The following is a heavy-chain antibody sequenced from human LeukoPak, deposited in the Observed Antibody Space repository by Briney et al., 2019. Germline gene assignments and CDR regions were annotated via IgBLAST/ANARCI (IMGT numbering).Heavy chain of an antibody. Sequence: SVKVSCKASGCTFSSYAISWVRQAPGQGLEWMGGIIPIFGTANYAQKFQGRVTITTDESTSTACMELSSLRSEDTAVYYCARASPYFYCSGGSCYFHPWGQGTLVTVSS. CDR1: GCTFSSYA. J-gene: IGHJ5*02. V-gene: IGHV1-69*05. D-gene: IGHD2-15*01. CDR3: ARASPYFYCSGGSCYFHP. CDR2: IIPIFGTA.